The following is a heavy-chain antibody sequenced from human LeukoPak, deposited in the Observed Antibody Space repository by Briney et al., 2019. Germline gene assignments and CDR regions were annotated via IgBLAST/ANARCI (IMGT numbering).Heavy chain of an antibody. D-gene: IGHD2-8*01. J-gene: IGHJ6*04. Sequence: PGGSLRLSCAASGFTFSNYWLSWVRQAPGKGLEWVANIKEDGGEGYYVDSVKGRFTVSRDNAKNSLYLQLTSLRAEDTAVYYCATRYCTISACRASSYKSFDVWGKGTTVTVSS. CDR3: ATRYCTISACRASSYKSFDV. CDR1: GFTFSNYW. CDR2: IKEDGGEG. V-gene: IGHV3-7*01.